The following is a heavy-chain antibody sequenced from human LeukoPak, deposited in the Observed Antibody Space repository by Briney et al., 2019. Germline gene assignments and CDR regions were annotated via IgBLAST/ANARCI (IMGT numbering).Heavy chain of an antibody. CDR1: GFTFSSYA. J-gene: IGHJ5*02. CDR2: ISGSAGST. V-gene: IGHV3-23*01. Sequence: GGSLRLSCAASGFTFSSYAMSWVRQAPGKGLEWVSTISGSAGSTHYADSVKGRFTISRDNSKNTLYLQMNSLRAEDTAVYYCARPRGAAAGTFGFDPWGQGTLVTVSS. D-gene: IGHD6-13*01. CDR3: ARPRGAAAGTFGFDP.